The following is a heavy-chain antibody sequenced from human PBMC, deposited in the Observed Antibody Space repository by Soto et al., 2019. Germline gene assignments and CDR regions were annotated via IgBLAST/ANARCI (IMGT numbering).Heavy chain of an antibody. D-gene: IGHD4-17*01. V-gene: IGHV3-30*18. Sequence: PGGSLRLSCAASGFTFSSYGMHWVRQAPGKGLEWVAVISYDGSNKYYADSVKGRFTISRDNSKNTLYLQMNSLRAEDTAVYYCANSRYGDYVLTYYYYYGMDVWGQGTTVTVSS. CDR3: ANSRYGDYVLTYYYYYGMDV. CDR2: ISYDGSNK. J-gene: IGHJ6*02. CDR1: GFTFSSYG.